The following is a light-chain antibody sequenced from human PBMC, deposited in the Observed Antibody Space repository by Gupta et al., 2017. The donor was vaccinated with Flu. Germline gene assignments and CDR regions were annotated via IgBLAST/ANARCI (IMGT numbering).Light chain of an antibody. CDR3: VTYMSSDICV. CDR1: SGSVSTSYY. CDR2: STN. Sequence: QSVVTQYPSISVSPGGTVTLTCGLSSGSVSTSYYPSWYQQNPGQAPRMLIYSTNTRSSGVPDRFSGSNLGNTAALTITGAQAEDEADYYCVTYMSSDICVFGGGTKMTVL. V-gene: IGLV8-61*01. J-gene: IGLJ3*02.